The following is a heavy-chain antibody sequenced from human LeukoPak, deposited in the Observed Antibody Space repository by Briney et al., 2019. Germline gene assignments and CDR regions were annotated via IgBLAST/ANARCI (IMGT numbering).Heavy chain of an antibody. CDR1: GFIFSTHR. J-gene: IGHJ4*02. CDR3: ARERDGYNTFDF. D-gene: IGHD5-24*01. CDR2: ISMISTYI. Sequence: GGSLRLSCVAFGFIFSTHRMNWVRQAPGKGLEWVSSISMISTYIYYADSVKGRFTISRDNAKNSLYLQMNSLRAEDTAVYFCARERDGYNTFDFWGQGTLVTVSS. V-gene: IGHV3-21*01.